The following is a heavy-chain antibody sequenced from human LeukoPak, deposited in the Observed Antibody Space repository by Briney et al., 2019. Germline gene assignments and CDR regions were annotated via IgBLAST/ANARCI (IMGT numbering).Heavy chain of an antibody. D-gene: IGHD2-15*01. CDR2: IIPIFGTA. V-gene: IGHV1-69*05. J-gene: IGHJ5*02. CDR1: GGTFSSYA. CDR3: ARDCSGGSCYVNNWFDP. Sequence: GASVKVSCKASGGTFSSYAISWVRQAPGPGLEWMGGIIPIFGTANYAQKFQGRVTITTDESTSTAYMELSSLRSEDTAVYYCARDCSGGSCYVNNWFDPWGQGTLVTVSS.